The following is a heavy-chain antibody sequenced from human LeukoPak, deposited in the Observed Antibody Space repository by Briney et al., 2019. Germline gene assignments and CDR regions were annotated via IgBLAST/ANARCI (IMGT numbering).Heavy chain of an antibody. CDR2: IYYSGST. CDR3: ARGRLYYYGSESGWFDP. CDR1: GGSISSYY. Sequence: NPSETQSLTCTVSGGSISSYYWSWIRQPPGKGLEWIGYIYYSGSTNYNPSLKSRVTISVDTSKNQFSLKLSSVTAADTAVYYCARGRLYYYGSESGWFDPWGQGTLVTVSS. J-gene: IGHJ5*02. D-gene: IGHD3-10*01. V-gene: IGHV4-59*08.